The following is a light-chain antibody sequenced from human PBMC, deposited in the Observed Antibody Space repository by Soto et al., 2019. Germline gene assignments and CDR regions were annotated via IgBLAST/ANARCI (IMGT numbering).Light chain of an antibody. CDR1: QSLVHSDGNTY. CDR3: VQGTYWPRA. V-gene: IGKV2-30*02. J-gene: IGKJ1*01. Sequence: VVMTQSPLSLPVTLGQPAAISCRSSQSLVHSDGNTYLNWLQQRPGQSPRRLIYKVSNRDSGVPDRFSGSGSGTDFTLTISRVEAEDIGVYYCVQGTYWPRAFGQGTKVDI. CDR2: KVS.